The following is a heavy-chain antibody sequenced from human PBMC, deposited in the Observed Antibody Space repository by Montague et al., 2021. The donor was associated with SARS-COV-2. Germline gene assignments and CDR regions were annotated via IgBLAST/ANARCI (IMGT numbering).Heavy chain of an antibody. CDR2: IYYSGST. J-gene: IGHJ5*02. V-gene: IGHV4-39*01. CDR3: AGLGSPRITIFGVVTHNWFDP. CDR1: GGSISSSSYY. D-gene: IGHD3-3*01. Sequence: SETLSLTCTVSGGSISSSSYYWGWIRQPPGKGLEWIGSIYYSGSTYYNPSLKSRVTISVDTSKNQFSLKLNSVTAADTAVYYCAGLGSPRITIFGVVTHNWFDPWGQGTLVTVSS.